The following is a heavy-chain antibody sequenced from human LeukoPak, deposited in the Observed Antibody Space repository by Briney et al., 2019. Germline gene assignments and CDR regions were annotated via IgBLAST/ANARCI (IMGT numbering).Heavy chain of an antibody. V-gene: IGHV3-21*01. CDR2: ISGTTTYI. D-gene: IGHD3-10*01. J-gene: IGHJ4*02. Sequence: PGGSLRLSCAASEFTFSSYTLNWVRQAPGRGLEWISSISGTTTYIYYADSLKGRFTISRDNAKNSLYLQMNSLRAEDTAVYYCARGNNYHGSGSSYYLDDLREATLVTVSS. CDR1: EFTFSSYT. CDR3: ARGNNYHGSGSSYYLDD.